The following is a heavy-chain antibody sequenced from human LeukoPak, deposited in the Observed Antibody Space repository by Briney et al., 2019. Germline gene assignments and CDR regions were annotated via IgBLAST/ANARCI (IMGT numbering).Heavy chain of an antibody. CDR1: GGTFSSYA. D-gene: IGHD4-17*01. CDR2: IIPIFGIA. J-gene: IGHJ4*02. CDR3: AGESHFQLRLLPDY. V-gene: IGHV1-69*04. Sequence: ASVKVSCEASGGTFSSYAISWVRQAPGQGLEWMGRIIPIFGIANYAQKFQGRVTITADKSTSTAYMELSSLRSEDTAVYYCAGESHFQLRLLPDYWGQGTLVTVSS.